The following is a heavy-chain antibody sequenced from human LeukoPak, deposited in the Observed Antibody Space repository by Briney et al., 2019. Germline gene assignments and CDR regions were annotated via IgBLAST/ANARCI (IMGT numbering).Heavy chain of an antibody. Sequence: GGSLRLSCAASEFTFSSYAMHWVRQAPGKGLEWVAVISYDGSNKYYADSVKGRFTISRDNSKNTLYLQMNSLRAEDTAVYYCARDHGDIVVVVAATPRTNIDYWGQGTLVTVSS. CDR1: EFTFSSYA. CDR2: ISYDGSNK. D-gene: IGHD2-15*01. CDR3: ARDHGDIVVVVAATPRTNIDY. V-gene: IGHV3-30*04. J-gene: IGHJ4*02.